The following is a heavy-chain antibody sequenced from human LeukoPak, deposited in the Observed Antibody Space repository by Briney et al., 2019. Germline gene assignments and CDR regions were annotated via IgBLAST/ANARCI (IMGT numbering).Heavy chain of an antibody. J-gene: IGHJ4*02. CDR1: GFTFRIYA. Sequence: PGGSLRLSCAASGFTFRIYAMSWVRQAPGKGLEWVSAIRGSSGSTYYADSVKGRFTISRDNSKNTLYLQMNNLRAEDTAVYYCAKLLNDYGDYYFDYWGQGTLVTVFS. CDR2: IRGSSGST. V-gene: IGHV3-23*01. CDR3: AKLLNDYGDYYFDY. D-gene: IGHD4-17*01.